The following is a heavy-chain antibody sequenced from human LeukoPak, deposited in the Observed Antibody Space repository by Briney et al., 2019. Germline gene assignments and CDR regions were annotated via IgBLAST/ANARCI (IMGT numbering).Heavy chain of an antibody. CDR1: GGSISSYY. J-gene: IGHJ4*02. D-gene: IGHD3-16*01. Sequence: SETLSLTCTVSGGSISSYYWSWIRQPPGKGLEWIGYIYYSGSTNYNPSLKSRVTISVDTSKNQFSLKLSSVTAADTAVYYCASCRGAGGGFYFDYWGQGTLVTVSS. V-gene: IGHV4-59*08. CDR2: IYYSGST. CDR3: ASCRGAGGGFYFDY.